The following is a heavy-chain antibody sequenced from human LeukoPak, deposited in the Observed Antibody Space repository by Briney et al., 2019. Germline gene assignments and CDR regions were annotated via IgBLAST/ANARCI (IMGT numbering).Heavy chain of an antibody. D-gene: IGHD3-22*01. CDR2: IYHSGST. V-gene: IGHV4-39*07. CDR3: AKSHNYYYDTNGYYTAFDI. CDR1: GGSISSGDYY. J-gene: IGHJ3*02. Sequence: PSETLSLTCTVSGGSISSGDYYWSWIRQPPGKGLEWIGSIYHSGSTYYNPSLKSRVTISVDTSKNQFSLKLSSVTAADTAVYYCAKSHNYYYDTNGYYTAFDIWGQGTMVTVSS.